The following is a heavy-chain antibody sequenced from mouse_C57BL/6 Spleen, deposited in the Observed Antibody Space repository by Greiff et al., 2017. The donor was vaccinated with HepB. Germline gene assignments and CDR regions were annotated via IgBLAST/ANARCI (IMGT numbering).Heavy chain of an antibody. CDR1: GFTFSDYG. Sequence: EVKVVESGGGLVQPGGSLKLSCAASGFTFSDYGMAWVRQAPRKGPEWVAFISNLAYSIYYADTVTGRFTISRENAKNTLYLEMSSLRSEDTAMYYCARRSIYYYGSSYGAMDYWGQGTSVTVSS. CDR3: ARRSIYYYGSSYGAMDY. J-gene: IGHJ4*01. CDR2: ISNLAYSI. V-gene: IGHV5-15*04. D-gene: IGHD1-1*01.